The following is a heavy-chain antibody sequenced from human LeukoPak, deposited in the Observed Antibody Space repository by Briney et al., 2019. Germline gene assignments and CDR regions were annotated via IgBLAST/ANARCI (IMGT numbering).Heavy chain of an antibody. CDR3: ASGPSTTSYFYPLDV. J-gene: IGHJ6*02. V-gene: IGHV4-39*01. Sequence: SETLSLTCTVSGGSVSSSSYYWGWVRQSPGKGLEWLGSMSYDVRTHNNPSLESRVTMSVDTSKDQFSLKLSSVTATDTVVYYCASGPSTTSYFYPLDVWGQGTTVTVS. CDR1: GGSVSSSSYY. D-gene: IGHD2/OR15-2a*01. CDR2: MSYDVRT.